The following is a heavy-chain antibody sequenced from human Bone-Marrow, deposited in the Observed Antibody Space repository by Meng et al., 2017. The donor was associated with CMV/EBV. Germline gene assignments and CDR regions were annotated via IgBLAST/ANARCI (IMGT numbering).Heavy chain of an antibody. J-gene: IGHJ3*02. V-gene: IGHV1-8*01. CDR3: ATDRLPTIFGVVYDAFAI. D-gene: IGHD3-3*01. Sequence: ASVQVSCKASGYTFTSYDINWVRQATGQGLEWMGWMNPNSGNTGYAQKFQGRVTMTRNTSISTAYMELSSLRSEDTAVYYCATDRLPTIFGVVYDAFAIWGQGTMVTVSS. CDR2: MNPNSGNT. CDR1: GYTFTSYD.